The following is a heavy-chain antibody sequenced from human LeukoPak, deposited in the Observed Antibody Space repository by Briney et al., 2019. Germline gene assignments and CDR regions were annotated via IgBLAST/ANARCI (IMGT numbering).Heavy chain of an antibody. J-gene: IGHJ4*02. CDR2: ISSDGSST. CDR1: GFTFSSYW. V-gene: IGHV3-74*01. Sequence: GGSLRLSCAASGFTFSSYWMHWVRQAPGKGLVWVSHISSDGSSTTYADSVRGRFTMSRDNAKNTLYLQMNSLRAEDTAVYYCAREDYSSPIPDYWGQGTLVTVSS. CDR3: AREDYSSPIPDY. D-gene: IGHD6-13*01.